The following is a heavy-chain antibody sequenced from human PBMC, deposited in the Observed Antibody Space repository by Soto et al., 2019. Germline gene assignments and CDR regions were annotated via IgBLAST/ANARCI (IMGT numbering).Heavy chain of an antibody. J-gene: IGHJ4*02. CDR2: IYYSGST. V-gene: IGHV4-59*08. CDR3: ARRYGPGFDY. D-gene: IGHD4-17*01. Sequence: QVQLQESGPGLVKPSETLSLTCTVSGGSISSYYWSWIRQPPGKGLEWIGYIYYSGSTNYNPSLKSRVTISVDTSKNQFSLKLSSVTAADTAVYYCARRYGPGFDYWGQRTLVTVSS. CDR1: GGSISSYY.